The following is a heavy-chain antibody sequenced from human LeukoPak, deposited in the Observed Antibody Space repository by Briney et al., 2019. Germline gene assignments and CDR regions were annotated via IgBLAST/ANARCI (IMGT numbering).Heavy chain of an antibody. CDR2: INAGNGNT. CDR1: GYTFTSYA. CDR3: ARVRCVGGDCYSSLDY. Sequence: ASVKVSCKASGYTFTSYAMHWVRQAPGQRLEWMGWINAGNGNTKYSQKFQGRVTITRDTSASTAYMELSSLRSEDTAVYYCARVRCVGGDCYSSLDYWGQGTLVTVSS. J-gene: IGHJ4*02. D-gene: IGHD2-21*02. V-gene: IGHV1-3*01.